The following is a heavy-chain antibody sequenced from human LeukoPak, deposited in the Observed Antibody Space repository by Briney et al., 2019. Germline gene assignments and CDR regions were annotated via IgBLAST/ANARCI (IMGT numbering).Heavy chain of an antibody. D-gene: IGHD3-16*01. CDR3: ARGWAENWFDP. Sequence: PSETLSLTCAVYGGSFSGYYWSWIRQPPGKGLEWIGEINHSGSTNYNPSLKSRVTISVDTSKNQFSLKLSSVTAADTAVYYCARGWAENWFDPWGQGTLDTVSS. J-gene: IGHJ5*02. CDR2: INHSGST. V-gene: IGHV4-34*01. CDR1: GGSFSGYY.